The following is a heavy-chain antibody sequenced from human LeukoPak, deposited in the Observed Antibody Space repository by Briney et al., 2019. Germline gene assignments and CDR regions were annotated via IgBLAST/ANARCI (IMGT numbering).Heavy chain of an antibody. CDR1: GYTFTCYG. V-gene: IGHV1-18*01. Sequence: ASVKVSCKASGYTFTCYGISWVRQAPGQGLEWMGWISAYNGNTNYAQKLQGRVTMTTDTSTSTAYMELRSLRSDDTAVYYCARPGIAAAGPSDGMDVWGQGTTVTVSS. CDR2: ISAYNGNT. J-gene: IGHJ6*02. CDR3: ARPGIAAAGPSDGMDV. D-gene: IGHD6-13*01.